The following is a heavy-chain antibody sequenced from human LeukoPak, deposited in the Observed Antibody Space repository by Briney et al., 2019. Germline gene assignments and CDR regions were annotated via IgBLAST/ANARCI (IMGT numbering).Heavy chain of an antibody. CDR2: ISGSGGST. Sequence: PGGSLRLSCAASGFSVSNNYMSWVRQAPGKGLEWVSAISGSGGSTYYADSVKGRFTISRDNSKNTLYLQMNSLRAEDTAVYYCAKAYNGHSSGWYFFGYWGQGTLVTVSS. D-gene: IGHD6-19*01. J-gene: IGHJ4*02. CDR1: GFSVSNNY. V-gene: IGHV3-23*01. CDR3: AKAYNGHSSGWYFFGY.